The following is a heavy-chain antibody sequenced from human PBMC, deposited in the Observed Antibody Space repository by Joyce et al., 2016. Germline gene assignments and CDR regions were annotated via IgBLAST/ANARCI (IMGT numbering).Heavy chain of an antibody. Sequence: EVQLVESGGGLIQPGGSLRLSCSASGFTVSSNYMSWVRQPPGKGREWVSLIYSGETTNYADAVKGRFTISRDNSKNTLYLQMNSLRAEDTAVYFCAREGRLRGFIYGPEVYWGQGTLVTVSS. D-gene: IGHD3-16*01. CDR2: IYSGETT. J-gene: IGHJ4*02. V-gene: IGHV3-53*01. CDR3: AREGRLRGFIYGPEVY. CDR1: GFTVSSNY.